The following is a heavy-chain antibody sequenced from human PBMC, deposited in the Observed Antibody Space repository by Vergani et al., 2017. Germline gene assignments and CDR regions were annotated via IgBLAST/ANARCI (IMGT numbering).Heavy chain of an antibody. CDR2: INPNRGGT. J-gene: IGHJ6*03. V-gene: IGHV1-2*02. D-gene: IGHD2-2*01. CDR1: GYTFTGYY. Sequence: QVQLVQSGAEVEKPGASVKVSCKASGYTFTGYYMHWVRQAPGQGLGWMGWINPNRGGTNYAQQFQGRVTMTRDTSISTAYMELSRLRSDYTAVYYCARDKMGVVGPAASIPYYYMDVWGKGTTVTVSS. CDR3: ARDKMGVVGPAASIPYYYMDV.